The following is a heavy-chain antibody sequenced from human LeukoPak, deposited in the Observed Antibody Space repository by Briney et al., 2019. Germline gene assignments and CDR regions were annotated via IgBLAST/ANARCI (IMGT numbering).Heavy chain of an antibody. CDR3: ASTYYDFWSGYYTLDY. V-gene: IGHV3-74*01. D-gene: IGHD3-3*01. Sequence: GGSLRLSCAASGFTFSSYWMHWVRQAPGKGLVWVSRINSDGSSTSYADSVKGQFTISRDNAKNTLYLQMNSLRAEDTAVYYCASTYYDFWSGYYTLDYWGQGTLVTVPS. CDR2: INSDGSST. J-gene: IGHJ4*02. CDR1: GFTFSSYW.